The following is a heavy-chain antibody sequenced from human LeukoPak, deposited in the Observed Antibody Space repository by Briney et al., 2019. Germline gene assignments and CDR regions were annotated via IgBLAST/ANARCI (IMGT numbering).Heavy chain of an antibody. D-gene: IGHD2-2*01. J-gene: IGHJ5*02. Sequence: SEPLSLTCTVSGGSISSYYWSWIRQPPGKGLEWIGYIYYSGSTNYNPSLKSRVTISVDTSKNQFSLKLSSVTAADTAVYYCASVVPAVNWFDPWGQGTLVTVSS. V-gene: IGHV4-59*01. CDR3: ASVVPAVNWFDP. CDR1: GGSISSYY. CDR2: IYYSGST.